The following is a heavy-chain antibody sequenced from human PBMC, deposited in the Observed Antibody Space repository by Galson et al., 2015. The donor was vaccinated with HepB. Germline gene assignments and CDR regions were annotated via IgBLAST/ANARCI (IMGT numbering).Heavy chain of an antibody. CDR3: ARARLRPSGNYYGYDFDF. V-gene: IGHV6-1*01. Sequence: CAISGDSVSSNSAAWNWIRQSPSRGLEWLGRTYYRSKWYNDYAVSVKSRITINPDTSKNQFSLQLNSVTPEDTALYYCARARLRPSGNYYGYDFDFWGQGTPVTVSS. J-gene: IGHJ4*02. CDR1: GDSVSSNSAA. D-gene: IGHD1-26*01. CDR2: TYYRSKWYN.